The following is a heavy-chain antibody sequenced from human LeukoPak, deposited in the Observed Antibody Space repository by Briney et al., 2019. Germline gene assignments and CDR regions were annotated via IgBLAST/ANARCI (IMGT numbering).Heavy chain of an antibody. CDR3: ARSHTGSRDY. CDR2: ISSSGDT. J-gene: IGHJ4*02. V-gene: IGHV3-23*01. Sequence: PGGSLRLSCAASGFTFSTYAMSWVRQAPGKGLEWVSAISSSGDTYYAGSVRGRFTISRDNSKNTLYLQMNSLRAEDTALYYCARSHTGSRDYWGQGTLVTVSS. D-gene: IGHD1-26*01. CDR1: GFTFSTYA.